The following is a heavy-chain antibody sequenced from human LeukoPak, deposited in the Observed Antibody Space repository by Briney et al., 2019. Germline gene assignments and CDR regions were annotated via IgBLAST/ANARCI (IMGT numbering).Heavy chain of an antibody. D-gene: IGHD6-19*01. CDR2: ISYSGST. V-gene: IGHV4-59*01. J-gene: IGHJ4*02. CDR3: AGSSGWSGVLDY. Sequence: SETLSLTCTVSGGSITTYFRRWIRQPPGKGLEWIGYISYSGSTNNNPSLKSRVTTSLDTSKNQFSLKLTAVTAADSAVYYCAGSSGWSGVLDYWGQGALVTVSS. CDR1: GGSITTYF.